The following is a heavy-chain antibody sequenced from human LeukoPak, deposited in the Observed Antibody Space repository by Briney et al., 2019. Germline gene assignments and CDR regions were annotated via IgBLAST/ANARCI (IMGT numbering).Heavy chain of an antibody. CDR3: AKSVAIYFYYGLDV. D-gene: IGHD3-3*01. CDR1: GFTVSAYA. Sequence: PGGSLRLSCAASGFTVSAYAMAWVRQAPGKGLEWVSTIYDDNTYYADSVKGRFTISRDNSKNTLFLQMNSLRAEDTAPYYCAKSVAIYFYYGLDVWGQGTTVTVSS. V-gene: IGHV3-23*01. CDR2: IYDDNT. J-gene: IGHJ6*02.